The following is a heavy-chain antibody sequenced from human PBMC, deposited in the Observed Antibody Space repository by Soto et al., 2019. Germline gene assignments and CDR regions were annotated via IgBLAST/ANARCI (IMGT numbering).Heavy chain of an antibody. CDR2: INAGNGNT. CDR1: GYTFTGYA. J-gene: IGHJ4*02. Sequence: QVQLVQSGAEEKKPGASVKVSCKASGYTFTGYAMHWVRQAPGQRLAWMGWINAGNGNTKFSQKFQGRVTITRDTSASTAYRGLSSLRSEDTAVYYCARAVAVPADFDYWGQGTLVTVSS. V-gene: IGHV1-3*05. CDR3: ARAVAVPADFDY. D-gene: IGHD6-19*01.